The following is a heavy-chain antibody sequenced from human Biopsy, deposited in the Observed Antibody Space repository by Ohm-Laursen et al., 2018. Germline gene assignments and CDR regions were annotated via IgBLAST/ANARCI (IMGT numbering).Heavy chain of an antibody. D-gene: IGHD3-22*01. J-gene: IGHJ5*02. Sequence: PGTLSLTCTVSGGSISNNNYYWGWIRQPPEKGLEWIGSIFYRGSTHYKPSLKSRVNISVDTSKNQFSLKLNSVTAADTAVYYCARDYDTSGYYYVSWGQGTLVTVSS. CDR1: GGSISNNNYY. CDR2: IFYRGST. V-gene: IGHV4-39*01. CDR3: ARDYDTSGYYYVS.